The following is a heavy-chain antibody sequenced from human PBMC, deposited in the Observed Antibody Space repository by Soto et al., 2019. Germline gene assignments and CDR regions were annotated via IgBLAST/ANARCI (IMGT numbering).Heavy chain of an antibody. V-gene: IGHV4-39*02. Sequence: PSETLSLTCTVSGGSISSSSYYWGWIRQPPGKGLEWIGSIYYSGSTYYNPSLKSRVTISVDTSKNQFSLKLSSVTAADTAVYYCARDERHSSSWPPNWFDPWGQGTLVTVSS. CDR3: ARDERHSSSWPPNWFDP. CDR2: IYYSGST. CDR1: GGSISSSSYY. J-gene: IGHJ5*02. D-gene: IGHD6-13*01.